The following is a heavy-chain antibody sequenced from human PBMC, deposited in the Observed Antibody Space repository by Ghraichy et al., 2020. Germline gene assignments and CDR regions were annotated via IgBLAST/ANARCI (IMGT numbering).Heavy chain of an antibody. V-gene: IGHV3-21*01. CDR3: ARVGVVVPATKPKYSFYYYYGMDV. D-gene: IGHD2-2*01. Sequence: GGSLRLSCAASGFTFSSYSMNWVRQAPGKGLEWVSSISSSSSYIYYADSVKGRFTISRDNAKNSLYLQMNSLRAEDTAVYYCARVGVVVPATKPKYSFYYYYGMDVWGQGTTVTVSS. CDR1: GFTFSSYS. J-gene: IGHJ6*02. CDR2: ISSSSSYI.